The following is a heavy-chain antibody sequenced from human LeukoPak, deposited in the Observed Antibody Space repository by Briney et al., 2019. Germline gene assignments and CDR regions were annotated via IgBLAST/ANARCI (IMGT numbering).Heavy chain of an antibody. V-gene: IGHV1-69*05. J-gene: IGHJ6*03. CDR1: GGTFSSYA. CDR3: AVVYYYYYYMDV. CDR2: IIPIFGTA. Sequence: GASVKVSCKASGGTFSSYAISWVRQAPGQGLEWMGRIIPIFGTASYAQKFQGRVTITTDESTSTAYMELSSLRSEDTAVYYCAVVYYYYYYMDVWGKGTTVTVSS.